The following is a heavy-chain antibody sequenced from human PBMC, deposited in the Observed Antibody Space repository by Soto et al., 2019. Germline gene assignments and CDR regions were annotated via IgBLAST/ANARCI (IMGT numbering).Heavy chain of an antibody. D-gene: IGHD1-26*01. CDR3: ARGEWEPYFFDY. J-gene: IGHJ4*02. V-gene: IGHV4-59*11. CDR1: GGSISSHY. Sequence: SETLSLTCSVSGGSISSHYWTWIRQPPGKGLEWIGYIYYSGSTNYNPSLKSRVTVSVDTSKNQFSLRLSPVTAADTAVYYCARGEWEPYFFDYWGQGALVTVSS. CDR2: IYYSGST.